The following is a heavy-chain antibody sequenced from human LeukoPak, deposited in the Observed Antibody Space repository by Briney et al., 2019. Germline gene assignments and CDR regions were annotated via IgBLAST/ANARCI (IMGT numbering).Heavy chain of an antibody. Sequence: GRSLRLSCAVSGFTFSSYGMHWVRQAPGKGLEWVAVIWYDGSNKYYADSVKGRFTISRDKSKNTLYLQMNSLRAEDTAVYYCARDTGGLVDYWGQGTLVTVSS. CDR1: GFTFSSYG. CDR2: IWYDGSNK. CDR3: ARDTGGLVDY. J-gene: IGHJ4*02. D-gene: IGHD2-8*02. V-gene: IGHV3-33*01.